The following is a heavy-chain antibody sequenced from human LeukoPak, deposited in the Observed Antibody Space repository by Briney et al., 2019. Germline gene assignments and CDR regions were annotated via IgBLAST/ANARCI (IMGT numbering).Heavy chain of an antibody. CDR2: ISWNSGNT. J-gene: IGHJ4*02. V-gene: IGHV3-9*01. D-gene: IGHD6-6*01. CDR3: AKSGTYSSSSGYIDS. Sequence: PGGSLRLSCAASRFTFDGYAMHWVRQAPGKGLEWVSSISWNSGNTDYAASGKGRFTISRDNAKKSLHLQMNSLRAEDTALYYCAKSGTYSSSSGYIDSWGQGTLVTVSS. CDR1: RFTFDGYA.